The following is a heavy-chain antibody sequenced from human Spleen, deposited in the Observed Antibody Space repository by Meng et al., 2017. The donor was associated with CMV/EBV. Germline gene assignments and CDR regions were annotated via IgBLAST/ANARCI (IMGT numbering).Heavy chain of an antibody. Sequence: QLLLVASWRCVVHPGTSLRLSCAGSGFYISPYAMHRDRQAPGNGLTWVALISYDATNIFSADSVKGRFTISRDTSKNALYLQRNSLRATVTALYYCARDKTYGSGTKGYLDLWGQGTLVTVSS. CDR3: ARDKTYGSGTKGYLDL. CDR1: GFYISPYA. V-gene: IGHV3-30*04. J-gene: IGHJ4*02. D-gene: IGHD3-10*01. CDR2: ISYDATNI.